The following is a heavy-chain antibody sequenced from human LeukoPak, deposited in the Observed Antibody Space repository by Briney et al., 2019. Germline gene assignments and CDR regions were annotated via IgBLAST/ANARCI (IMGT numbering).Heavy chain of an antibody. CDR1: GGTFSSYA. D-gene: IGHD6-13*01. J-gene: IGHJ5*02. CDR3: ARSRIAAAANWFDP. Sequence: SVTVSCKASGGTFSSYAISRVRQAPGQGLEWMGGIIPIFGTANYAQKFQGRVTITADESTSTAYMELSSLRSEDTAVYYCARSRIAAAANWFDPWGQGTLVTVSS. V-gene: IGHV1-69*01. CDR2: IIPIFGTA.